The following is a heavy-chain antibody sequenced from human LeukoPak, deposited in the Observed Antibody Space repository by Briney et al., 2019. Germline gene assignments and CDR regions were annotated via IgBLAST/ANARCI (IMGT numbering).Heavy chain of an antibody. J-gene: IGHJ3*02. CDR2: INHSGST. CDR1: GFTFSSYS. CDR3: ARRSSSSYDFWSGYYPI. D-gene: IGHD3-3*01. V-gene: IGHV4-34*01. Sequence: GSLRLSCTASGFTFSSYSLNWVRQPPGKGLEWIGEINHSGSTNYNPSLKSRVTISVDTSKNQFPLKLSSVTAADTAVYYCARRSSSSYDFWSGYYPIWGQGTMVTVSS.